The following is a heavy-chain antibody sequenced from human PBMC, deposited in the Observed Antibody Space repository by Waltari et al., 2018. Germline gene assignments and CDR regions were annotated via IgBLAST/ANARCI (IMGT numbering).Heavy chain of an antibody. CDR3: AGDGNYDFWSGYSSPYFDY. J-gene: IGHJ4*02. CDR2: IIPIFGTA. V-gene: IGHV1-69*13. Sequence: QVQLVQSGAEVKKPGSSVKVSCKASGGTFSSYAISWVRQAPGQGLEWMGGIIPIFGTANYAQKFQGRVTITADESTSTAYMELSSLRSEDTAVYYCAGDGNYDFWSGYSSPYFDYWGQGTLVTVSS. CDR1: GGTFSSYA. D-gene: IGHD3-3*01.